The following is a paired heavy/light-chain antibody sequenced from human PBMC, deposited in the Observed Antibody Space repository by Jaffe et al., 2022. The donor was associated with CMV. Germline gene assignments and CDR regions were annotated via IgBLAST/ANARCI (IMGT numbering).Light chain of an antibody. J-gene: IGLJ1*01. CDR2: SNN. Sequence: QSVLTQPPSASGTPGQRVTISCSGSSSNIGSNTVNWYQQLPGTAPKLLIYSNNQRPSGVPDRFSGSKSGTSASLAISGLQSEDEADYYCAAWDDSLNGRVFGTGTKVTVL. V-gene: IGLV1-44*01. CDR3: AAWDDSLNGRV. CDR1: SSNIGSNT.
Heavy chain of an antibody. D-gene: IGHD3-22*01. CDR3: ARVARQRYYYDSSGYLGPYYNYRNDAFDI. Sequence: QVQLQQWGAGLLKPSETLSLTCAVYGGSFSGYYWSWIRQPPGKGLEWIGEINHSGSTNYNPSLKSRVTISVDTSKNQFSLKLSSVTAADTAVYYCARVARQRYYYDSSGYLGPYYNYRNDAFDIWGQGTMVTVSS. CDR1: GGSFSGYY. V-gene: IGHV4-34*01. J-gene: IGHJ3*02. CDR2: INHSGST.